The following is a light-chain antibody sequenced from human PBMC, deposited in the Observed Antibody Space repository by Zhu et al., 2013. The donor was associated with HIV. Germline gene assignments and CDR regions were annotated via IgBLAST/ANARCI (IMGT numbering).Light chain of an antibody. CDR3: TSYTSSTTLI. V-gene: IGLV2-14*01. CDR1: SSDVGGYNY. Sequence: QSALTQPASVSGSPGQSITISCTGTSSDVGGYNYVSWYQQHPGKAPKLVIYEVSNRPSGVSNRFSGSKSGNTASLTISGLQAEDEAHYYCTSYTSSTTLIFGGGTKVTVL. J-gene: IGLJ2*01. CDR2: EVS.